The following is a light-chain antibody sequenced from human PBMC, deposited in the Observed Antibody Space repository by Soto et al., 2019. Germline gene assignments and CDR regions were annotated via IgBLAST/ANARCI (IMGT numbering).Light chain of an antibody. CDR2: KAS. Sequence: DIQMTQSPSTLSASLGDRVTITCRASQSISSWLAWYQQKPGKAPKLLMYKASSLESGVPSRFSGSGSGTEFTLAISSLQPDDFATYYCQQYDSYPFTFGPGTKVDI. J-gene: IGKJ3*01. CDR1: QSISSW. CDR3: QQYDSYPFT. V-gene: IGKV1-5*03.